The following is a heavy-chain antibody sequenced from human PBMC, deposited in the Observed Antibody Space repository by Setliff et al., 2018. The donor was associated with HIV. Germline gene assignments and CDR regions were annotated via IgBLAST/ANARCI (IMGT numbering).Heavy chain of an antibody. V-gene: IGHV4-34*01. CDR1: GVPLSDYY. CDR3: VTSSSWSSRLNF. CDR2: VNHNGNI. J-gene: IGHJ4*02. Sequence: SETLSLTCTLNGVPLSDYYWNWIRQSPGKGLEWIVEVNHNGNINYNPSLKSRVTVSVDTSKTQYSLKMISVTAADTAMYYCVTSSSWSSRLNFWGPGMLVTVSS. D-gene: IGHD2-2*01.